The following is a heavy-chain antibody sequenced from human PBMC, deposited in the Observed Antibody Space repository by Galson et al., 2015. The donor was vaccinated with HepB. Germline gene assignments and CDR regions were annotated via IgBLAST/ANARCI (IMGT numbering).Heavy chain of an antibody. CDR3: AKWAKQLAFDS. CDR1: GFTFSSYA. Sequence: SLRLSCAASGFTFSSYALSWVRRAPGKGLEWVSAIGASGGATYYADSVRGRFTISRDDSKNTLYLQMNSLRAEDTAGYYCAKWAKQLAFDSWGQGTLVTVSS. D-gene: IGHD6-6*01. CDR2: IGASGGAT. V-gene: IGHV3-23*01. J-gene: IGHJ4*02.